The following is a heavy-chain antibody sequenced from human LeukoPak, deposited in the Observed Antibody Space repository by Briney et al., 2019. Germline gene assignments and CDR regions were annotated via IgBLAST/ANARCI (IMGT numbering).Heavy chain of an antibody. V-gene: IGHV4-59*08. J-gene: IGHJ4*02. D-gene: IGHD1-7*01. CDR3: ASGRLELPH. CDR1: GGSISNFY. Sequence: PPEILSLTFTVSGGSISNFYWSWIWQPPGERLECIGYISYLGSTNYNPSRQGRVTISEHTPKNQFSLKLSSETAADTAVYYCASGRLELPHWGQGTLVSVSS. CDR2: ISYLGST.